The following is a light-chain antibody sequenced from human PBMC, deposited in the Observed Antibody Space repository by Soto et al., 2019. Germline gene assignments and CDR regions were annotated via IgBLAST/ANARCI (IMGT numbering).Light chain of an antibody. J-gene: IGKJ1*01. CDR1: HSISRW. CDR3: QQYSSYWT. CDR2: DAT. V-gene: IGKV1-5*01. Sequence: DIQMTQSPSTLSASVGDRVTITCLASHSISRWLAWYQQKPGKAPKLLIHDATSLESGVPSRFSGSGSGTEFTLTISSLQPDDFATYYCQQYSSYWTFAQGTKVDIK.